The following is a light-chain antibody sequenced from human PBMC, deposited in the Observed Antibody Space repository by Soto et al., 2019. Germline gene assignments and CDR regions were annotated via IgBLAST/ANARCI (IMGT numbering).Light chain of an antibody. CDR1: QSVSSSY. CDR3: QYYHGWPIT. Sequence: EIVLTQSPGTLSLSPGERATLSCRASQSVSSSYLAWYQQKPGQAPRLLIYGASSRATGIPARFSGSGSGTEFTLTISSLQSEDFAVYYCQYYHGWPITFGQGTRLEI. CDR2: GAS. J-gene: IGKJ5*01. V-gene: IGKV3-20*01.